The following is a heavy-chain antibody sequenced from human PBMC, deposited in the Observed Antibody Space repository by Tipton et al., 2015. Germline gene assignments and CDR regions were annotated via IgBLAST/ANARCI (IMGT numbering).Heavy chain of an antibody. CDR2: ISYSGST. D-gene: IGHD4-17*01. V-gene: IGHV4-4*02. CDR1: GGSITNEHW. Sequence: TLSLTCVVSGGSITNEHWWSWVRQPPGKGLEWIGYISYSGSTNYNPSLKSRVTISVDTSKNQFSLKLSSVTAADTAVYYCARVDYGDFVHFFDYWAQGTLVAVPS. CDR3: ARVDYGDFVHFFDY. J-gene: IGHJ4*02.